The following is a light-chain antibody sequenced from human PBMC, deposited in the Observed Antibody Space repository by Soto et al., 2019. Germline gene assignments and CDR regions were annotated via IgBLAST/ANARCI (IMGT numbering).Light chain of an antibody. CDR1: QSLSSRN. CDR3: QQYDSSPRT. Sequence: EIVLTQSPGTLSFFPGERAALSARASQSLSSRNLAWYQQKPGQAPRPLIYGVSSRATGIPDRFSGSGSGTDFTLTISRLEPEDFAVYYCQQYDSSPRTFGQGTKVDIK. CDR2: GVS. V-gene: IGKV3-20*01. J-gene: IGKJ1*01.